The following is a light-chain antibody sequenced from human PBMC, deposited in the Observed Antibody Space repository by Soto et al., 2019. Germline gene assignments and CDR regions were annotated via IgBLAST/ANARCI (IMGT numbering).Light chain of an antibody. CDR3: QQSYSTLFT. CDR2: AAS. V-gene: IGKV1-39*01. CDR1: QSISSY. J-gene: IGKJ3*01. Sequence: DIQMTQSPSSLSASVGDRVTITCRASQSISSYLNWYQQKPVKAPKLLIYAASSLQSGVPSRFSGSVSGTDFTLTISSLQPEDFATYYCQQSYSTLFTFGPGTKVDIK.